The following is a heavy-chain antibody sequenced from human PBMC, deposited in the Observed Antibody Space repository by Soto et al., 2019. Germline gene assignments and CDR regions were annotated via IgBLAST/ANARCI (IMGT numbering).Heavy chain of an antibody. CDR3: ARDTYSSSWYPSYYYYYGMDV. V-gene: IGHV3-33*01. Sequence: QVQLVESGGGVVQPGRSLRLSCAASGFTFSSYGMHWVRQAPGKGLEWVAVIWYDGSNKYYADSVKGRFTISRDNSKNTLYLQMNSLRAEDTAVYYCARDTYSSSWYPSYYYYYGMDVWGQGTTVTVSS. J-gene: IGHJ6*02. CDR1: GFTFSSYG. D-gene: IGHD6-13*01. CDR2: IWYDGSNK.